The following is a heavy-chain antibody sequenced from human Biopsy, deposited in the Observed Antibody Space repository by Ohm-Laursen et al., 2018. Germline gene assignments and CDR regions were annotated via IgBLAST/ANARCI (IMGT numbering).Heavy chain of an antibody. CDR3: ARFPYFWSGYYVDS. CDR1: GFTFSDYY. V-gene: IGHV3-11*01. CDR2: LSSRGSNI. D-gene: IGHD3-3*01. J-gene: IGHJ4*02. Sequence: SLRLSCSASGFTFSDYYMSWIRQAPGKGLEWISYLSSRGSNIYYADSVKGRFTVSRDNANNSLFLQMNSLISEDTAVYYCARFPYFWSGYYVDSWGQGTLVTVSS.